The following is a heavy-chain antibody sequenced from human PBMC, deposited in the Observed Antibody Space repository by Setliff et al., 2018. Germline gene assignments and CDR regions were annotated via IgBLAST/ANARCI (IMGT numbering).Heavy chain of an antibody. CDR3: ARRNVGDSSSSDFDY. J-gene: IGHJ4*02. D-gene: IGHD6-6*01. Sequence: SETLSLTCAVYGGSFSGYYWSWIRQPPGKGLEWIGEINHSGSTNYNPSLKSRVTISVDTSKNQFSLKLSSVTAADTAVYYCARRNVGDSSSSDFDYWGQGTLVTVSS. V-gene: IGHV4-34*01. CDR1: GGSFSGYY. CDR2: INHSGST.